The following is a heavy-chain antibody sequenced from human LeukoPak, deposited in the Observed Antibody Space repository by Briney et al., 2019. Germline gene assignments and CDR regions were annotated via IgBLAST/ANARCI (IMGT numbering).Heavy chain of an antibody. CDR1: GFTFSSYW. D-gene: IGHD3-3*01. Sequence: GGSLRLSCAASGFTFSSYWMSWVRQAPGKGLEWVANINKDGREKYYVDSVKGRITISRDNAKNSLYLKMNSLRAEDTAVYYCARVADYDFWSGYISYFDYWGQGTLVTVSS. J-gene: IGHJ4*02. CDR2: INKDGREK. CDR3: ARVADYDFWSGYISYFDY. V-gene: IGHV3-7*01.